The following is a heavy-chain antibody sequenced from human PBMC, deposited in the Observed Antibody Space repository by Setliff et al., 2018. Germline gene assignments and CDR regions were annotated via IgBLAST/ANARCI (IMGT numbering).Heavy chain of an antibody. Sequence: ASVKVSCKASGYTFTSYGISWVRQAPGQGLEWMGWISAYNGNANYAQKLQGRLTMTTDTSTSTAYMELRSLRTEDTAVYYCAREGVDTRSSTDYRYYMDVWGKGTTVTVSS. CDR1: GYTFTSYG. D-gene: IGHD5-18*01. J-gene: IGHJ6*03. CDR3: AREGVDTRSSTDYRYYMDV. V-gene: IGHV1-18*01. CDR2: ISAYNGNA.